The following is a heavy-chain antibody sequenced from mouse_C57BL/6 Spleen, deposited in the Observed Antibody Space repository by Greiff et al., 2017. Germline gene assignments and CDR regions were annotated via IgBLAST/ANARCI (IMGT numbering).Heavy chain of an antibody. J-gene: IGHJ1*03. CDR1: GFTFSDYG. CDR2: ISSGSSTI. CDR3: ARQVVARGYWYFDV. V-gene: IGHV5-17*01. D-gene: IGHD1-1*01. Sequence: EVQVVESGGGLVKPGGSLKLSCAASGFTFSDYGMHWVRQAPEKGLEWVAYISSGSSTIYYADTVKGRFTISRDNAKNTLFLQMTSLRSEDTAMYYCARQVVARGYWYFDVWGTGTTVTVSS.